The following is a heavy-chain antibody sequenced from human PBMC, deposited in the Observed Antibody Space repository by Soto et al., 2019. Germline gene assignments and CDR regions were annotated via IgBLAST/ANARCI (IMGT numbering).Heavy chain of an antibody. D-gene: IGHD3-3*02. Sequence: QITLKESGPTLVKPTQTLTLTCTFSGFSLSTSGVGVGWIRQPPGKALEWLALIYWNDDKRYSPSLKSRLTITKDTSKNQVVLTMTNMDPVDTATYYCAHILATLSMFDPWGQGTLVTVSS. V-gene: IGHV2-5*01. CDR1: GFSLSTSGVG. CDR3: AHILATLSMFDP. J-gene: IGHJ5*02. CDR2: IYWNDDK.